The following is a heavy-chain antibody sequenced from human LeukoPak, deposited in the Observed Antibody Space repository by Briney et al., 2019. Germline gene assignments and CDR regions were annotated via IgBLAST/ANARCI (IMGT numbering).Heavy chain of an antibody. D-gene: IGHD1-26*01. J-gene: IGHJ4*02. CDR1: GYTFTNYG. V-gene: IGHV1-69*05. CDR3: ARGPSYTRINYFDY. Sequence: GASVKVSCKTSGYTFTNYGISWVRQAPGQGLEWMGGIIPIFGTANYAQKFQGRVTITTDESTSTAYMELSSLRSEDTAVYYCARGPSYTRINYFDYWGQGTLVTVSS. CDR2: IIPIFGTA.